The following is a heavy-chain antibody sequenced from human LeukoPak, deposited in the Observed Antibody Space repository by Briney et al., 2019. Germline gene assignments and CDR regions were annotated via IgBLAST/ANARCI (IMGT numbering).Heavy chain of an antibody. D-gene: IGHD3-22*01. V-gene: IGHV4-59*01. Sequence: SETLSLTCTVSDDSITIYYWTWIRQPPGKGLEWIGYIYYSGSTNYNPSLKSRVTISVDTSKNQFSLKLSSVTAADTAVYYCARSSEGRYYYDSSGYSYYYYYMDVWGKGTTVTISS. CDR1: DDSITIYY. J-gene: IGHJ6*03. CDR2: IYYSGST. CDR3: ARSSEGRYYYDSSGYSYYYYYMDV.